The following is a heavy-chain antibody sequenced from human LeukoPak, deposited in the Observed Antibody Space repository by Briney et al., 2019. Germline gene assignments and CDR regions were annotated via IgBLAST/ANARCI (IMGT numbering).Heavy chain of an antibody. D-gene: IGHD2-8*01. Sequence: GASVKVSCKASGGTFSSYAISWVRQAPGQGLEWMGGINPIFGTANYAQKFQGRVTITADESTSTAYMELSSLRSEDTAVYYCSLIMVYANGRNYYYYYGMDVWGQGTTVTVSS. J-gene: IGHJ6*02. CDR3: SLIMVYANGRNYYYYYGMDV. V-gene: IGHV1-69*01. CDR2: INPIFGTA. CDR1: GGTFSSYA.